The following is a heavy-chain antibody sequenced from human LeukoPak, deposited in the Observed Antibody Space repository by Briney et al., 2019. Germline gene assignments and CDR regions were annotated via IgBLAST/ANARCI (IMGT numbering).Heavy chain of an antibody. CDR1: GGSISGRSYY. J-gene: IGHJ5*02. Sequence: PSETLSLTCSVSGGSISGRSYYWGWIRQPPGKGLEWIGSFYYTGITYFNPSLKGRVTVSVDTSRKHFSLKLTSVTAADTAVYYCARGGDWFDPWGQGTLVTVSS. V-gene: IGHV4-39*07. CDR2: FYYTGIT. CDR3: ARGGDWFDP. D-gene: IGHD2-15*01.